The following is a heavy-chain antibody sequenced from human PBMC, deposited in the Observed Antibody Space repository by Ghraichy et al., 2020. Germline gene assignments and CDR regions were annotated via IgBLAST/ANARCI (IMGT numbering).Heavy chain of an antibody. Sequence: SVKVSCKASGGTFSRNAFSWVRQAPGQGLEWMGGIIPTLRTANYAPKFQSRLTLTADAATSTAYMELTSLRFEDTAVYFCARDDSGGPNYYGMDVWGQGTTVTVSS. CDR1: GGTFSRNA. J-gene: IGHJ6*02. V-gene: IGHV1-69*13. D-gene: IGHD6-19*01. CDR3: ARDDSGGPNYYGMDV. CDR2: IIPTLRTA.